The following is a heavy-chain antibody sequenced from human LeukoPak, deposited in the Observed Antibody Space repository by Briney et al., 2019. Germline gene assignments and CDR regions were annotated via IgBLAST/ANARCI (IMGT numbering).Heavy chain of an antibody. CDR2: ISSSGNTI. J-gene: IGHJ4*02. Sequence: GGSLRLSCAASGFTFSSYEFNWVRQVPGKGLEWVSYISSSGNTIYYADSVKGRFTVSRDNAKNSLFLQMNGLRAEGTAIYYCARERIYGDYFDYWGQGALVTVSS. CDR3: ARERIYGDYFDY. V-gene: IGHV3-48*03. D-gene: IGHD4-17*01. CDR1: GFTFSSYE.